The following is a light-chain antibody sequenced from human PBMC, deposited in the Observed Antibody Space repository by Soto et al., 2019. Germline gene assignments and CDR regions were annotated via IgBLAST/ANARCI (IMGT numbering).Light chain of an antibody. CDR1: QSVNSN. V-gene: IGKV3-15*01. CDR2: GAS. CDR3: QQYNSWPRT. J-gene: IGKJ1*01. Sequence: EIVMTQSPATLSVSPGERATLSCRASQSVNSNLAWYQQKPGQAPRLLIYGASSRATGIPARFSGSGSGTEFTLTITSLQSEDFAVYYCQQYNSWPRTFGQGIKVDI.